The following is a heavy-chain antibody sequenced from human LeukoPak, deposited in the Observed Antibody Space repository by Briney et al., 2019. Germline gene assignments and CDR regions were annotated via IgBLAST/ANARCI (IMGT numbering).Heavy chain of an antibody. CDR3: ARLKGLEGIFDY. CDR1: GGSISRGGYY. CDR2: IYFSGST. V-gene: IGHV4-31*03. J-gene: IGHJ4*02. D-gene: IGHD6-13*01. Sequence: SGTLSLTGTVSGGSISRGGYYWSWIRQQPGKCLEWIGYIYFSGSTYYNPSLKSRVTISVDTSKNQFSLKLSSVAAADTAVYYCARLKGLEGIFDYWGQGTLVTVSS.